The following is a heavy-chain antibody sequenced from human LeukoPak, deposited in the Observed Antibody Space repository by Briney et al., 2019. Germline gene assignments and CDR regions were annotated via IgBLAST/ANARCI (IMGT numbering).Heavy chain of an antibody. J-gene: IGHJ6*03. CDR1: GFTFSNYW. CDR3: ARSPGGYYYYYMDV. Sequence: GGSLRLSCAVSGFTFSNYWMSWVRQAPGKGLEWVSSITSGNYVFYADSLKGRFTISRDNAKNSLYLQMNSLTAEDTAVYYCARSPGGYYYYYMDVWGRGTTVTVSS. V-gene: IGHV3-21*01. D-gene: IGHD3-10*01. CDR2: ITSGNYV.